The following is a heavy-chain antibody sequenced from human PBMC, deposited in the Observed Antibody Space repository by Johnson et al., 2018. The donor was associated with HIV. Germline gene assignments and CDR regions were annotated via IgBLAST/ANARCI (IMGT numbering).Heavy chain of an antibody. J-gene: IGHJ3*02. V-gene: IGHV3-30*18. CDR2: ISNDGSNK. Sequence: QVQLVESGGGVVRPGGSLRLSCAASEFTVRSNYIHWVRQAPGKGLEWVAVISNDGSNKYYADSVKGRFTISRDNSKNTLFLQMNSLRAEDTAVYCCAKGGQWELLAAFDIWGQGTMVTVSS. CDR1: EFTVRSNY. CDR3: AKGGQWELLAAFDI. D-gene: IGHD1-26*01.